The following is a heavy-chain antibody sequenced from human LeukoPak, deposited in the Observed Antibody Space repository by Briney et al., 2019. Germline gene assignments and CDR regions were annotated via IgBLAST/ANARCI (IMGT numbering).Heavy chain of an antibody. CDR3: ARIIAVAGTPHFDY. CDR1: GFTFSSYS. J-gene: IGHJ4*02. Sequence: GGSLRLSCAASGFTFSSYSMNWVRQAPGKGLEWVSSISSSSSYIYYADSVKGRFTISRDNAKNSLYLQMNSLRAEDTAVYYCARIIAVAGTPHFDYWGQGTLVTVSS. V-gene: IGHV3-21*01. D-gene: IGHD6-19*01. CDR2: ISSSSSYI.